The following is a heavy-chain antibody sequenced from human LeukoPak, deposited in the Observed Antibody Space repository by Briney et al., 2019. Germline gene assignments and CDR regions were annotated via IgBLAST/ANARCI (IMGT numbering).Heavy chain of an antibody. D-gene: IGHD6-13*01. CDR3: ARRGMEAAGTLNY. Sequence: XSVKVSCKASGYTFTGYYMHWVRQAPGQGVERMGWINPNSGGTNYAQKFQGRVTMTRDTSISTAYMELSRLRSDDTAVYYCARRGMEAAGTLNYWGQGTLVTVSS. CDR2: INPNSGGT. J-gene: IGHJ4*02. V-gene: IGHV1-2*02. CDR1: GYTFTGYY.